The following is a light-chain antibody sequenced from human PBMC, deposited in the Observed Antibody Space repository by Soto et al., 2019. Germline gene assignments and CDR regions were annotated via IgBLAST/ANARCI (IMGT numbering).Light chain of an antibody. J-gene: IGKJ1*01. CDR3: QQFSSYSRT. CDR2: SAS. CDR1: QSISSW. V-gene: IGKV1-5*01. Sequence: DIQMTQSPSTLSASVGDRVTITCRASQSISSWLAWYQQKPGKAPKLLIYSASNLDSGVPSRFSGSGSGTEFTLPISSLQPDDFATYYCQQFSSYSRTFGQGTKV.